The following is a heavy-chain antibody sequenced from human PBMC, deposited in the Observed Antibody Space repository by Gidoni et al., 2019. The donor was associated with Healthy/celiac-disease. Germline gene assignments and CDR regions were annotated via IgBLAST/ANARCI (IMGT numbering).Heavy chain of an antibody. V-gene: IGHV4-39*01. D-gene: IGHD6-19*01. CDR2: IYYSGST. J-gene: IGHJ6*02. CDR1: GGSISSSSYY. Sequence: QLQLQESVPGLVKPSATLSLTCTVPGGSISSSSYYWGWIRQPPGKGLEWIGSIYYSGSTYYNPSLKSRVTISVDTSKNQFSLKLSSVTAADTAVYYCARLVRVGELSSGWDYYYYGMDVWGQGTTVTVSS. CDR3: ARLVRVGELSSGWDYYYYGMDV.